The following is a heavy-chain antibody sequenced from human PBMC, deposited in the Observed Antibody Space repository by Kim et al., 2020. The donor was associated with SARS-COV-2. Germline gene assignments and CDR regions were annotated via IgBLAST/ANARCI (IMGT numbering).Heavy chain of an antibody. Sequence: GGSLRLSCAASGFTFSSYDMHWVRQATGKGLEWVSAIGTAGDTYYPGSVKGRFTISRENAKNSLYLQMNSLRAGDTAVYYCARAGYSGYDFDYYGMDVWGQGTTVTVSS. V-gene: IGHV3-13*04. CDR3: ARAGYSGYDFDYYGMDV. J-gene: IGHJ6*02. CDR1: GFTFSSYD. D-gene: IGHD5-12*01. CDR2: IGTAGDT.